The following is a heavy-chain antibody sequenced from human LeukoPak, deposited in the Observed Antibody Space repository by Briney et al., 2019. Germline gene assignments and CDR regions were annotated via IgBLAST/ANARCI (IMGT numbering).Heavy chain of an antibody. CDR1: GGTFSSYA. V-gene: IGHV1-69*05. CDR2: IIPIFGTA. J-gene: IGHJ4*02. D-gene: IGHD3-22*01. Sequence: ASVKVSCKASGGTFSSYAISWVRQAPGQGLEWMGRIIPIFGTANYAQKFQGRVTITTDESTSTAYMELSSLRSEDTAVYYCARANFKGLTYYYDSSGYSGWGQGTLVTVSS. CDR3: ARANFKGLTYYYDSSGYSG.